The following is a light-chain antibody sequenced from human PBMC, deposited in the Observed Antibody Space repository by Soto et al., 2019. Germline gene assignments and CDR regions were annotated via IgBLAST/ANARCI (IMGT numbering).Light chain of an antibody. CDR2: GAS. J-gene: IGKJ5*01. CDR1: QSVSSN. Sequence: EIVMTQSPATLSVSPGERATLSCRASQSVSSNLAWYQQKPGQAPRLLIYGASTRATGIPARFSGGGSGTDFTLTISSLEPEDFALYYCQHRGNWPPTFGQGTRLEI. CDR3: QHRGNWPPT. V-gene: IGKV3-15*01.